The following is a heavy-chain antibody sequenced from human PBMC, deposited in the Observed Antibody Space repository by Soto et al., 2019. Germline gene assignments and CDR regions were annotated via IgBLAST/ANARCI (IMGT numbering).Heavy chain of an antibody. Sequence: PSETLSLTCTVSGGSISSYYWSWIRQPPGKGLEWIGYIYAQKLQGRVTMTTDTSTSTAYMELRSLRSDDTAVYYCAREYYYGSGQNWFDPWGQGTLVTVSS. J-gene: IGHJ5*02. CDR1: GGSISSYY. CDR3: AREYYYGSGQNWFDP. D-gene: IGHD3-10*01. CDR2: IYA. V-gene: IGHV4-4*08.